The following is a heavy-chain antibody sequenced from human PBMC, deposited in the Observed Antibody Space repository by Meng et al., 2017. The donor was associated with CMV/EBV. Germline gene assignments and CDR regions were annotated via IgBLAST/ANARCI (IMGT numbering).Heavy chain of an antibody. Sequence: SVKVSCKASGGTFISYAISWVRQAPGQGLEWMGGIIPIFGTANYAQKFQGRVTITTDESTSTAYMELSSQRSEDTAVYYCARGGHSTTIFGGGIYNWFDHWGQGTLVTVSS. CDR2: IIPIFGTA. V-gene: IGHV1-69*05. CDR3: ARGGHSTTIFGGGIYNWFDH. D-gene: IGHD3-3*01. CDR1: GGTFISYA. J-gene: IGHJ5*02.